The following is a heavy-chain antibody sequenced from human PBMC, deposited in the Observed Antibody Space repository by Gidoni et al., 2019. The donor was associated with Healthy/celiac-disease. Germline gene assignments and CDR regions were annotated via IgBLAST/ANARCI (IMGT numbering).Heavy chain of an antibody. D-gene: IGHD6-13*01. CDR1: GFTFSRYY. CDR3: ARGGAAAGTRYYYYYGMDV. CDR2: IGTAGDP. J-gene: IGHJ6*02. V-gene: IGHV3-13*05. Sequence: EVQLVESGGGLVQPGGSLRLSCGASGFTFSRYYMHWVRQATGKGLEWVSAIGTAGDPYYPGSVKGRFTISRENAKNSLYLQMNSLRAGDTAVYYCARGGAAAGTRYYYYYGMDVWGQGTTVTVSS.